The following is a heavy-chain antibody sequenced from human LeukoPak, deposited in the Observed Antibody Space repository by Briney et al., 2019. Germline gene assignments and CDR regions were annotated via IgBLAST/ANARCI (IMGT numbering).Heavy chain of an antibody. CDR2: ISSRGASQ. V-gene: IGHV3-11*01. CDR1: GFPFSYYY. J-gene: IGHJ4*02. CDR3: ARHYYDDSGYYYFDY. Sequence: GSLRLSFAAFGFPFSYYYMSWIRPAPGMGLEWVSYISSRGASQYYADSVKGRFTLSRDNAKNSLYLQMNSLRAEDSAVYYCARHYYDDSGYYYFDYWGQGTLVTVSS. D-gene: IGHD3-22*01.